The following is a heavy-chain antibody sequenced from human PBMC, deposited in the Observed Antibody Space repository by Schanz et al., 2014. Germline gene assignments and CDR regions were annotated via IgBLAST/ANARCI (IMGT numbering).Heavy chain of an antibody. CDR3: AKLSSSGRLAGYFDY. Sequence: VQLVESGGGLVKPGGSLRLSCAASGFTFSSYSMNWVRQAPGKGLEWVSALSGSGGNTYYAGSVKGRFSISRDYSKNTLYLQMSSLRAEDTAIYYCAKLSSSGRLAGYFDYWGQGALVTVSS. J-gene: IGHJ4*02. CDR2: LSGSGGNT. D-gene: IGHD6-19*01. CDR1: GFTFSSYS. V-gene: IGHV3-23*04.